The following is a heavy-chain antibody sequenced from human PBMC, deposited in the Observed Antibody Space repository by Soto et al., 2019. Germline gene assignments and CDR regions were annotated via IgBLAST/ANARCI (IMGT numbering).Heavy chain of an antibody. D-gene: IGHD3-9*01. Sequence: GESLKISCAASGFTFSSYAMSWVRQAPGKGLEWVSAISGSGGSTYYADSVKGRFTISRDNSKNTLYLQMNSLRAEDTAVYYCAKGGGYFDWLLFIDYWGQGTLVTVSS. CDR3: AKGGGYFDWLLFIDY. V-gene: IGHV3-23*01. CDR1: GFTFSSYA. J-gene: IGHJ4*02. CDR2: ISGSGGST.